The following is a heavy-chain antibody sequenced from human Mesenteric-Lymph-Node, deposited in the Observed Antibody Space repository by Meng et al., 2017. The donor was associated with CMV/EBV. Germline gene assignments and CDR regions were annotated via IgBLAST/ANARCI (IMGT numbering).Heavy chain of an antibody. D-gene: IGHD3-22*01. CDR3: ARDNLDSSGLYDY. J-gene: IGHJ4*02. Sequence: ASVKVSCKASGYTFTGYYMHWVRQAPGQGLEWMGWINPNSGGTNYAQKFQGRVTMTRDTSISTAYMELSRLRSDDTAVYFCARDNLDSSGLYDYWGQGTLVTVSS. CDR2: INPNSGGT. CDR1: GYTFTGYY. V-gene: IGHV1-2*02.